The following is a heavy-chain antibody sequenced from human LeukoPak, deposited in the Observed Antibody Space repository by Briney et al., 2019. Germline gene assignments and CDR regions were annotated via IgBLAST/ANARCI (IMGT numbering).Heavy chain of an antibody. V-gene: IGHV3-66*01. Sequence: PGGSLRLSCAASGFTFSSYAMSWVRLAPGKGLEWVSVIYSGGSTYYADSVKGRFTISRDNSKNTLYLQMNSLRAEDTAVYYCARDLNVVVPAAADYWGQGTLITVSS. CDR1: GFTFSSYA. CDR2: IYSGGST. J-gene: IGHJ4*02. CDR3: ARDLNVVVPAAADY. D-gene: IGHD2-2*01.